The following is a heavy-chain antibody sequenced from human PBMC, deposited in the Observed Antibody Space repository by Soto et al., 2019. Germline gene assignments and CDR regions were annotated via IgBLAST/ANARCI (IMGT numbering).Heavy chain of an antibody. Sequence: QVQLVESGGGVVQPGRSLRLSCAASGFTFSSYAMHWVRQAPGKGLEWVAVISYDGSNKYYADSVKGRFTISRDNSKNPLYLQMNSLRAEDTAVYYCARVGSGSYGPDYYYGMDVWGQGTTVTVSS. CDR3: ARVGSGSYGPDYYYGMDV. D-gene: IGHD3-10*01. CDR2: ISYDGSNK. CDR1: GFTFSSYA. J-gene: IGHJ6*02. V-gene: IGHV3-30-3*01.